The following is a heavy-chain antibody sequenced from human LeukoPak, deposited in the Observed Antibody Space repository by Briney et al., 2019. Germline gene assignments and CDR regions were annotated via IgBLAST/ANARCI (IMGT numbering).Heavy chain of an antibody. D-gene: IGHD3-22*01. V-gene: IGHV4-34*01. Sequence: SETLSLTCAVYGGSFSGYYWSWIRQPPGKGLEWIGEINHSGSTNYSPSLKSRVTISVDTSKNQFSLKLSSVTAADTAVYYCARGDLIVFDAFDIWGQGTMVTVSS. CDR1: GGSFSGYY. CDR3: ARGDLIVFDAFDI. J-gene: IGHJ3*02. CDR2: INHSGST.